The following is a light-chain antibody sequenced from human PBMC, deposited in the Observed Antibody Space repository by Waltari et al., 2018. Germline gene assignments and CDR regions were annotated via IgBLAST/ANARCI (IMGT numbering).Light chain of an antibody. CDR2: EVT. Sequence: QSALTQPPSASGSPGQSVTISCTGTSSDVGSSNYVSWYQQHTRKAPKPMIDEVTKRPSGVPVRFSGSKSGNTASLTVSGLQVEDEADYYCNSFAVGSKFVFGTGTKVTVL. V-gene: IGLV2-8*01. J-gene: IGLJ1*01. CDR1: SSDVGSSNY. CDR3: NSFAVGSKFV.